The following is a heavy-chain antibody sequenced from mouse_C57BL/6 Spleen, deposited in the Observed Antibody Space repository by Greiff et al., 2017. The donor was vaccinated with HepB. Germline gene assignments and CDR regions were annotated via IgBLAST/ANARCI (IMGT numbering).Heavy chain of an antibody. D-gene: IGHD2-4*01. Sequence: EVQLVESGPELVKPGASVKIPCKASGYTFTDYNMDWVKQSHGKSLEWIGDINPNNGGTIYNQKFKGKATLTVDKSSSTAYMELRSLTSEDTAVYYCARDYDEGYWYFDVWGTGTTVTVSS. CDR1: GYTFTDYN. J-gene: IGHJ1*03. CDR3: ARDYDEGYWYFDV. CDR2: INPNNGGT. V-gene: IGHV1-18*01.